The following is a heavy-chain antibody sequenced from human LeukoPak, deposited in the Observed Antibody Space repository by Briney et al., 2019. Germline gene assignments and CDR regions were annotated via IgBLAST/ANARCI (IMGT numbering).Heavy chain of an antibody. CDR1: GYTFTGYY. V-gene: IGHV7-4-1*02. CDR3: AIRYGGYPHYYYYYMDV. D-gene: IGHD5-12*01. J-gene: IGHJ6*03. CDR2: INTNTGNP. Sequence: GASVKVSCKASGYTFTGYYMHWVRQAPGQGLEWMGWINTNTGNPTYAQGFTGRFVFSLDTSVSTAYLQISSLKAEDTAVYYCAIRYGGYPHYYYYYMDVWGKGTTVTVSS.